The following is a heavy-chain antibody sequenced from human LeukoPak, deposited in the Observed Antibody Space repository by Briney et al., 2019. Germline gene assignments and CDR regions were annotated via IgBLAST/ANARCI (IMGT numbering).Heavy chain of an antibody. V-gene: IGHV1-46*01. CDR3: AGLPVDTAMVFDY. CDR1: GYTFTSHY. J-gene: IGHJ4*02. D-gene: IGHD5-18*01. Sequence: GASVKVSCKASGYTFTSHYMHWVRQAPGQGLEWMGIINPSGGRTSYAQKFQGRVTITADESTSTAYMELSSLRSEDTAVYYCAGLPVDTAMVFDYWGQGTLVTVSS. CDR2: INPSGGRT.